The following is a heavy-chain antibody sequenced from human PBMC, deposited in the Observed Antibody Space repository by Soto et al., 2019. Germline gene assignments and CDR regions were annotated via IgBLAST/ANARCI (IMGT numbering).Heavy chain of an antibody. Sequence: ASVKVSCKASGYTFTAHYMHWVRQAPGQGLEWMGWINPDSGVTNYAQRFQDRVTMTRDTSINTVYMELDRLKSGDTAVYYCARVGLVARELVAWGQGTPVTVSS. J-gene: IGHJ5*02. V-gene: IGHV1-2*02. D-gene: IGHD1-7*01. CDR1: GYTFTAHY. CDR3: ARVGLVARELVA. CDR2: INPDSGVT.